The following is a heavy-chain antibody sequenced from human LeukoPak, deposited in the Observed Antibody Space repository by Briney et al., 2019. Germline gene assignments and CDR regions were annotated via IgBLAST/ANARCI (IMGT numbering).Heavy chain of an antibody. V-gene: IGHV3-48*02. J-gene: IGHJ4*02. Sequence: PGGSLRLSRAASGFTFSSYSMNWVRQAPGKGLEWVSYISSSSSSTQYAESVKGRFTISRDNAKNSLYLQMNSLRDEDTAVYYCARGPRTVVYFDYWGQGSLVTVSS. CDR3: ARGPRTVVYFDY. D-gene: IGHD1-1*01. CDR1: GFTFSSYS. CDR2: ISSSSSST.